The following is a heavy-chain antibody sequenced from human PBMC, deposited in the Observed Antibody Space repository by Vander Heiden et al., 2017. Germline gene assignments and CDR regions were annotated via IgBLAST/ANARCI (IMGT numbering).Heavy chain of an antibody. J-gene: IGHJ5*02. CDR1: GGSISRGRYY. CDR3: ARERGASSTNWFDP. Sequence: QVQLQESGPGLVKPSQTLSLTCTVSGGSISRGRYYWSWIRQHPGKGLEWIGYIYYSGSTYYNPSLKSRVTISVDTSKNQFSLKLSSVTAADTAVYYCARERGASSTNWFDPWGQGTLVTVSS. V-gene: IGHV4-31*03. CDR2: IYYSGST. D-gene: IGHD6-13*01.